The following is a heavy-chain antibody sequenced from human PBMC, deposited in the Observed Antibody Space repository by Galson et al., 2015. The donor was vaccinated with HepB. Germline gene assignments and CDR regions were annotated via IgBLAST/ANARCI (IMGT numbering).Heavy chain of an antibody. CDR2: ISYDGSNK. Sequence: SLRLSCAASGFTFSSYAMHGVRQAPGKGLEWVAVISYDGSNKYYADSVKGRFTISRDNSKNTLYLQMNSLRAEDTAVYYCARSSPYYDILTGYLHNWFDPWGQGTLVTVSS. CDR1: GFTFSSYA. V-gene: IGHV3-30-3*01. CDR3: ARSSPYYDILTGYLHNWFDP. D-gene: IGHD3-9*01. J-gene: IGHJ5*02.